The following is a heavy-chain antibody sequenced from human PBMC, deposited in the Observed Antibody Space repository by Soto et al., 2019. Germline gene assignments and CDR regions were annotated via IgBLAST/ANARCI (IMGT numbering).Heavy chain of an antibody. V-gene: IGHV4-59*01. D-gene: IGHD2-21*02. CDR2: IDYSGST. Sequence: QVQLQESGPGLVKPSETLSLTCTVSGGSISSYYWSWIRQPPGKGLEWIGYIDYSGSTNYNPSLKSRVTISVDTSKNQFSLKLSSVTAADTAVYYCARTAAYCGGDFYSGLVWYFDLWGRGTLVTVSS. J-gene: IGHJ2*01. CDR1: GGSISSYY. CDR3: ARTAAYCGGDFYSGLVWYFDL.